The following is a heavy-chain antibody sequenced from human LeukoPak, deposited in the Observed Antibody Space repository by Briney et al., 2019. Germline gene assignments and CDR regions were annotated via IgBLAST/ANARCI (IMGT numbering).Heavy chain of an antibody. CDR2: IYYSGST. CDR3: ARRDGSYSPFDY. J-gene: IGHJ4*02. Sequence: PSETLSLTCTVSGGSISSYYWSWIRQAPGKGLAWIGYIYYSGSTNYNPSLKSRVTISVDTSKNQFSLKLSSVTAADTAVYYCARRDGSYSPFDYWGQGTLVTVSS. V-gene: IGHV4-59*01. CDR1: GGSISSYY. D-gene: IGHD1-26*01.